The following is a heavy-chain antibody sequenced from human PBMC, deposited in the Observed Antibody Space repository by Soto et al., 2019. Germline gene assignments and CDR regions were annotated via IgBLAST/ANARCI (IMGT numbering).Heavy chain of an antibody. V-gene: IGHV4-34*01. CDR2: INHSGST. Sequence: PSETLSLTCAVYGGSFSGYYWSWIRQPPGKGLEWIGEINHSGSTNYNPSLKSRVTISVDTSKNQFSLKLSSVTAADTAVYYCARGNHHDCSSTSCRDRNYYYYGMDVWGQGTTVTVSS. CDR3: ARGNHHDCSSTSCRDRNYYYYGMDV. J-gene: IGHJ6*02. D-gene: IGHD2-2*01. CDR1: GGSFSGYY.